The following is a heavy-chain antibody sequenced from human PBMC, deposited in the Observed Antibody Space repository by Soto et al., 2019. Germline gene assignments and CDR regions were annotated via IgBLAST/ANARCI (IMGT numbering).Heavy chain of an antibody. V-gene: IGHV3-30-3*01. CDR3: ARAIKYDFWSGYYWNYYYGMDV. CDR1: GFTFSSYA. Sequence: QVQLVESGGGVVQPGRSLRLSCAAAGFTFSSYAMHWVRQAPGKGLEWVAVISYDGSNKYYADSVKGRFTISRDNSKNTLYLQMNSLRAEDTAGYYCARAIKYDFWSGYYWNYYYGMDVWGQGTTVTVSS. D-gene: IGHD3-3*01. J-gene: IGHJ6*02. CDR2: ISYDGSNK.